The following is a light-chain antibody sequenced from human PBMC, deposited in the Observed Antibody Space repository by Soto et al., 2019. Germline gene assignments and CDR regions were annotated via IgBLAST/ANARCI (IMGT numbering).Light chain of an antibody. J-gene: IGKJ4*01. CDR3: QQYDNWPPVT. CDR2: GAS. CDR1: QSVSSK. Sequence: ETVMTQSPATLSVSPGERATLSCRASQSVSSKLAWYQQKPGQAPRLLIYGASTRATGIPARFSGSGSGTQFTLTFSSLQSEDFAVYYCQQYDNWPPVTFGGGTKVEIK. V-gene: IGKV3-15*01.